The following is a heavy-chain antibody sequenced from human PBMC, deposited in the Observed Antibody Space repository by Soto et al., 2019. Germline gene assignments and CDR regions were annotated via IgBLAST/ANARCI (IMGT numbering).Heavy chain of an antibody. CDR1: GYTFTSYG. J-gene: IGHJ6*02. D-gene: IGHD3-3*01. Sequence: GASVKVSCKASGYTFTSYGISWVRQAPGQRLEWMGWISAYNGNTNYAQKLQGRVTMTTDTSTSTAYMELRSLRSDDTAVYYCAREGGLRFLEWSKSYYYYYGMDVWGQGTTVTVSS. CDR2: ISAYNGNT. CDR3: AREGGLRFLEWSKSYYYYYGMDV. V-gene: IGHV1-18*01.